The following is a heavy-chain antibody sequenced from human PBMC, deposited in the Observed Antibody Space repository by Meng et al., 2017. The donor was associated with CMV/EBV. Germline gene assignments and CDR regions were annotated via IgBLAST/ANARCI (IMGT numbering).Heavy chain of an antibody. CDR2: IYYSGST. CDR1: GGSISSYY. J-gene: IGHJ5*02. D-gene: IGHD3-3*01. CDR3: AREGYDFWSGSPPRGWFDP. V-gene: IGHV4-59*01. Sequence: GSLRLSCTVSGGSISSYYWSWIRQPPGKGLEWIGYIYYSGSTNYNPSLKSRVTISVDTSKNQFSLKLSSVTAADTAVYYCAREGYDFWSGSPPRGWFDPWGQGTLVTVSS.